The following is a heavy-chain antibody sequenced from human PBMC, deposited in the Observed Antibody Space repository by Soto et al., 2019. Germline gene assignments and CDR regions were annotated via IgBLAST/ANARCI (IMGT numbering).Heavy chain of an antibody. CDR1: GFTFSSYG. D-gene: IGHD3-10*01. V-gene: IGHV3-48*03. Sequence: GRSLRLSCEASGFTFSSYGMTFSSYAMSWVRQAPGKGLEWVSYISSSGSTIYYADAVKGRFTISRDNAKNSLYLQMNSLRAEDTAVYYCASPRWGITVLSAFDIWGQGTMVTVSS. CDR3: ASPRWGITVLSAFDI. CDR2: ISSSGSTI. J-gene: IGHJ3*02.